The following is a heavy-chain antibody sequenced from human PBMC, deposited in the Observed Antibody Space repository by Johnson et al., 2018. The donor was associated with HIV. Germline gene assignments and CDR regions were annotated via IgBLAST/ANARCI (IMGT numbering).Heavy chain of an antibody. J-gene: IGHJ3*02. V-gene: IGHV3-66*01. CDR1: GITDTSND. Sequence: VQLVESGGGLVQPGGSLRLSGEASGITDTSNDMNWVRQAPAKGLDWASGLYSDGGPSYAGSVKGRFTISRDKVKNTLFLQLSNLGPDDTAVYYCARVGTYYWSPDRIANAFDMWGQGTMVSVSS. CDR2: LYSDGGP. CDR3: ARVGTYYWSPDRIANAFDM. D-gene: IGHD2-8*02.